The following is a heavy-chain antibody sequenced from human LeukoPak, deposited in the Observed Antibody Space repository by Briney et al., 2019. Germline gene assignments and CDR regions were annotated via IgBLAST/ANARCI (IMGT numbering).Heavy chain of an antibody. Sequence: GGSLRLSCAASGFTLSSYWMSWVRQAPGKGLEWVSYISSSSSTIYYADSVKGRFTISRDNARNSLYLQMNSLRAEDTAVYYCARDSSSGSYYPYWGQGTLVTVPS. V-gene: IGHV3-48*01. CDR3: ARDSSSGSYYPY. CDR2: ISSSSSTI. J-gene: IGHJ4*02. CDR1: GFTLSSYW. D-gene: IGHD1-26*01.